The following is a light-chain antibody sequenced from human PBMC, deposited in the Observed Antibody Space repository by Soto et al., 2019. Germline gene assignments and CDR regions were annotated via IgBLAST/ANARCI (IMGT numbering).Light chain of an antibody. Sequence: EIVMTQSPSTLSVSPWERSTLSFMASHSVSSNLAWYQQKPGQAPRLLIYGASTRATGIPARCSGSGSGTEFTLTISSLPSEDFAVYYCQQYNNWSGTFGQGTKVDIK. J-gene: IGKJ1*01. V-gene: IGKV3-15*01. CDR1: HSVSSN. CDR2: GAS. CDR3: QQYNNWSGT.